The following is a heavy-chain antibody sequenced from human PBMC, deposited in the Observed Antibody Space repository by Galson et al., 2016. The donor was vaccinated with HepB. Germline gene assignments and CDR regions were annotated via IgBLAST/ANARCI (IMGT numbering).Heavy chain of an antibody. Sequence: ETLSLTCAVSGGSIISTHWWSWVRQPPGKGLEWIGEIYYSGTTYYNPSLKSRVTISVDKSKNQFSLKLNSVTAADTAVYYCARDYYHPSGSKEAYWGQGTLVTVSS. CDR1: GGSIISTHW. CDR2: IYYSGTT. D-gene: IGHD3-22*01. J-gene: IGHJ4*02. V-gene: IGHV4-4*02. CDR3: ARDYYHPSGSKEAY.